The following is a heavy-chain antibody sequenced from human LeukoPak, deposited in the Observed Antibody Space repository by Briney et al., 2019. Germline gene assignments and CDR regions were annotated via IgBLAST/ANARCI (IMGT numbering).Heavy chain of an antibody. J-gene: IGHJ6*03. CDR2: IYDSGNE. V-gene: IGHV4-39*01. CDR1: GGSISTSAFY. CDR3: ARQISYYYYYYMDV. Sequence: SETLSLTRTVSGGSISTSAFYWGWIRQPPGKGLEWIGSIYDSGNEFYNPSLKSRVTISADTSKNQFSLKLNSVTAADTAMYYCARQISYYYYYYMDVWGEGITVTVSS.